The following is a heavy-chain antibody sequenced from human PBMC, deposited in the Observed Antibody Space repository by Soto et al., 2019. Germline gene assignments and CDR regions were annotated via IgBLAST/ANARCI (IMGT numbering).Heavy chain of an antibody. J-gene: IGHJ5*02. V-gene: IGHV1-8*02. Sequence: ASVKVSCKASGYTFTSYGISWVRQAPGQGLEWVGWMNPSSANTGYTQKFQGRVTMTRDTSISTAYMELSNLTSEDTAMYYCARGIAVAGNWFDPWGQGTLVTVSS. CDR1: GYTFTSYG. D-gene: IGHD6-19*01. CDR2: MNPSSANT. CDR3: ARGIAVAGNWFDP.